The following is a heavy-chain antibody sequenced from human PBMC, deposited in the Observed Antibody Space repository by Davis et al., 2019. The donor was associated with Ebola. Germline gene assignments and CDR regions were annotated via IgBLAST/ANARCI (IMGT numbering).Heavy chain of an antibody. Sequence: GESLKISCAASGFTFSSYAMHWVRQAPGKGLEWVAVISYDGSNKYYADSVKGRFTISRDNAKNSLYLQMNSLGAEDTAVYYCARVGGAGASPEPRVSFDYWGQGTLVTVSS. V-gene: IGHV3-30-3*01. CDR3: ARVGGAGASPEPRVSFDY. CDR2: ISYDGSNK. J-gene: IGHJ4*02. CDR1: GFTFSSYA. D-gene: IGHD1-14*01.